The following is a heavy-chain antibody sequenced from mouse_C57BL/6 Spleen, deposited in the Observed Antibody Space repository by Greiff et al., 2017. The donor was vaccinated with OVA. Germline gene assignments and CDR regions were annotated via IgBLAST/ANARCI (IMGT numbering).Heavy chain of an antibody. V-gene: IGHV1-82*01. J-gene: IGHJ2*01. D-gene: IGHD3-3*01. CDR1: GYAFSSSW. CDR2: IYPGDGDT. CDR3: ARSKGTAFDY. Sequence: QVQLKQSGPELVKPGASVKISCKASGYAFSSSWMNWVKQRPGKGLEWIGRIYPGDGDTNYNGKFKGKATLTADKSSSTAYMQLSSLTSEDSAVYFCARSKGTAFDYWGQGTTLTVSS.